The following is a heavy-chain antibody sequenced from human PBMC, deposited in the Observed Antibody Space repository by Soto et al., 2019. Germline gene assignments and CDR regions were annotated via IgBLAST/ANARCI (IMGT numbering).Heavy chain of an antibody. CDR2: MNPNSGNT. CDR3: ASSVDTAIGDYYYGMDV. CDR1: GYTFTSYD. J-gene: IGHJ6*02. Sequence: SVKVSCKASGYTFTSYDINWVRQATGQGLEWMGWMNPNSGNTGYAQKFQGRVTMTRNTSISTAYMELSSLRSEDTAVYYCASSVDTAIGDYYYGMDVWGQGTTVTVSS. V-gene: IGHV1-8*01. D-gene: IGHD5-18*01.